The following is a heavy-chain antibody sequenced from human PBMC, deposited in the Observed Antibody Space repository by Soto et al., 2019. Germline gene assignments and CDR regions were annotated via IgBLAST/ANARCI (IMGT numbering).Heavy chain of an antibody. J-gene: IGHJ6*03. CDR3: ARGPPTRAAAAYIYYYYYMDV. V-gene: IGHV3-48*01. Sequence: GGSLRLSCAASGFTFSSYSMNWVRQAPGKGLEWVSYISSSSSTIYYADSVKGRFTISRDNAKNSLYLQMHSLRAEDTAVYYCARGPPTRAAAAYIYYYYYMDVWGKGTTVTVSS. CDR1: GFTFSSYS. CDR2: ISSSSSTI. D-gene: IGHD6-13*01.